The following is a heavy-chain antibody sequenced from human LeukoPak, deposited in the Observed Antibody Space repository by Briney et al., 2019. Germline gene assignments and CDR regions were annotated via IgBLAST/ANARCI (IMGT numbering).Heavy chain of an antibody. D-gene: IGHD6-19*01. Sequence: GASVKVSCKASGYTFTGYYMHWVRQAPGQGLEWMGWINPNSGGTNYAQRFQGRVTMTRDTSISTAYMELSRLRSDDTAVYYCARGGAVAAGDSVDYWGQGTLVTVSS. CDR2: INPNSGGT. V-gene: IGHV1-2*02. J-gene: IGHJ4*02. CDR3: ARGGAVAAGDSVDY. CDR1: GYTFTGYY.